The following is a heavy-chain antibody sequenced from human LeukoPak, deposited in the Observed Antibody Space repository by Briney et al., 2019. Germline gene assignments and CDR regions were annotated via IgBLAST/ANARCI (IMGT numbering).Heavy chain of an antibody. CDR1: GYSVSSYSAA. CDR2: AYYRSKWYN. Sequence: SQTLSLTCAISGYSVSSYSAAWNWIRQSPSRSLECLGRAYYRSKWYNDYAVSVKGRITINPDTSKNQLPLQLNSVTPEDTAVYYCARGCSSTRCLVFGMDVWGQGTTVTVSS. V-gene: IGHV6-1*01. D-gene: IGHD2-2*01. J-gene: IGHJ6*02. CDR3: ARGCSSTRCLVFGMDV.